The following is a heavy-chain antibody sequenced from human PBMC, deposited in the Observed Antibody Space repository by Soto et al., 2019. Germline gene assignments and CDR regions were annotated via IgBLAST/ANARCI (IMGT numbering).Heavy chain of an antibody. Sequence: GGSLRLSCAASGFIFSDYAMSWVRQAPGKGLEWVSALSGSGSSTYYADSVKGRFTISRDNLKNTVSLQMNNLTAEDTAVYYCAKGGVTRSYYYAMDVWGQGTTVTVSS. CDR2: LSGSGSST. CDR1: GFIFSDYA. V-gene: IGHV3-23*01. CDR3: AKGGVTRSYYYAMDV. J-gene: IGHJ6*02.